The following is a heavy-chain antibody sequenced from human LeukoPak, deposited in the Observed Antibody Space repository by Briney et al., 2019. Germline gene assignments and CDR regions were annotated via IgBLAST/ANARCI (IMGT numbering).Heavy chain of an antibody. CDR2: INHSGST. J-gene: IGHJ6*02. D-gene: IGHD5-18*01. CDR1: GGSFSGYY. Sequence: PSETLSLTCAVYGGSFSGYYWSWIRQPPGKGLEWIGEINHSGSTNYNPSLKSRVTISVDTSKNQFSLKLSSVTAADTAVYYCEGYRRPHYYYGMDVWGQGTTVTVSS. CDR3: EGYRRPHYYYGMDV. V-gene: IGHV4-34*01.